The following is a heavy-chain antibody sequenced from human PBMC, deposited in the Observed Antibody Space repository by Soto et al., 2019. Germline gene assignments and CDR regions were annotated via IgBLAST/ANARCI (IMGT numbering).Heavy chain of an antibody. CDR1: GGSISSYY. CDR2: IYYSGST. V-gene: IGHV4-59*01. J-gene: IGHJ5*02. Sequence: PSETLSLTCTVSGGSISSYYWSWIRQPPGKGLEWIGYIYYSGSTNYNPSLKSRVTISVGTSKNQFSLKLSSVTAADTAVYYCARADWGSGWLNWFDPWGQGTLVTVSS. D-gene: IGHD6-19*01. CDR3: ARADWGSGWLNWFDP.